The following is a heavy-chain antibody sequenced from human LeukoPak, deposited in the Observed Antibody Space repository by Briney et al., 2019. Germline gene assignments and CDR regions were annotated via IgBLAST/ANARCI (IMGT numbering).Heavy chain of an antibody. D-gene: IGHD3-10*01. CDR1: GGSISSYY. J-gene: IGHJ4*02. Sequence: SETLSLTCTVSGGSISSYYWSWIRQPPGKGLEWIGYIYYSGSTNYNPSLKSRVTISVDTSKNQFSLKLSSVTAADTAVYYCARHDFFTMVRGVDPNFDYWGQGTLVTVSS. V-gene: IGHV4-59*08. CDR3: ARHDFFTMVRGVDPNFDY. CDR2: IYYSGST.